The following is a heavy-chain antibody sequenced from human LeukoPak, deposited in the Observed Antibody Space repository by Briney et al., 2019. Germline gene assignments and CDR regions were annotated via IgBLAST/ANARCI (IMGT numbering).Heavy chain of an antibody. CDR3: ARRGSSGWYFDY. V-gene: IGHV4-59*08. CDR1: GGSISSYY. D-gene: IGHD6-19*01. J-gene: IGHJ4*02. CDR2: IYYSGST. Sequence: SETLSLTCTVSGGSISSYYWSWIRQPPGKGLEWIGYIYYSGSTNYNPSLKSRVTISVDTSKNRFSLKLSSVTAADTAVYYCARRGSSGWYFDYWGQGTLVTVSS.